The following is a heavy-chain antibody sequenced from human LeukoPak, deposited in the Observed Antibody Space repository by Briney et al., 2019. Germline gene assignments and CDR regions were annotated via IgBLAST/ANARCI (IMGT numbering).Heavy chain of an antibody. CDR3: ARDWVDILTGYYNAEGAFDI. D-gene: IGHD3-9*01. V-gene: IGHV3-21*01. CDR1: GFIFSSYS. CDR2: ISSSSTYI. J-gene: IGHJ3*02. Sequence: GGSLRLSCAASGFIFSSYSMNWVRQAPGKGLEWVSSISSSSTYIYYADSVKGRFTISRDNAKNSLYLQMNSLRAEDTAVYYCARDWVDILTGYYNAEGAFDIWGQGTMVTVSS.